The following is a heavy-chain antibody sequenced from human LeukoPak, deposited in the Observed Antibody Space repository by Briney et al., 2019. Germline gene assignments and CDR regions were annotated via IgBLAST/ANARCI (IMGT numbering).Heavy chain of an antibody. Sequence: GGSLRLSCAASGFSFSSYGMHWVRQAPGKGLEWVAVISYDGSNKYYADSVKGRFTISRDNSKNTLFLQMSSLRAEDTAVYNCAKQSRSHVFRSFDIWGQGTMVTVSS. CDR1: GFSFSSYG. J-gene: IGHJ3*02. D-gene: IGHD1-26*01. CDR3: AKQSRSHVFRSFDI. CDR2: ISYDGSNK. V-gene: IGHV3-30*18.